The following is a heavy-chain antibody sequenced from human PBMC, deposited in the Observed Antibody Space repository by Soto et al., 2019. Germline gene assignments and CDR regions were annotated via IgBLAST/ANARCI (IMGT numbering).Heavy chain of an antibody. CDR2: ISAGRST. Sequence: EVQVLESGGDLVQPGGALRLSCAASGFTFSNYAMNWGRQAPGKGPEWVSGISAGRSTYYADSVKGRFTISRDNSKSTLFLQMDSLRAEDTALYYCTQVRGDPVWGKGTTVTVAS. D-gene: IGHD4-17*01. CDR1: GFTFSNYA. CDR3: TQVRGDPV. V-gene: IGHV3-23*01. J-gene: IGHJ6*04.